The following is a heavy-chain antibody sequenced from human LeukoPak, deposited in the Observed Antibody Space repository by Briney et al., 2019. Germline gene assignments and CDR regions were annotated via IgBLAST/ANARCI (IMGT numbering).Heavy chain of an antibody. CDR2: INPNSGGT. CDR1: GYTFTAYY. J-gene: IGHJ2*01. Sequence: ASVKVSCKASGYTFTAYYIHWVRQAPGQGLEWMGWINPNSGGTSYAQRFQGRVTLTRDTPISTTYMELSRLKSDDTAVYYCARGPNVNYFDLWGRGTLVTVSS. D-gene: IGHD3-10*02. CDR3: ARGPNVNYFDL. V-gene: IGHV1-2*02.